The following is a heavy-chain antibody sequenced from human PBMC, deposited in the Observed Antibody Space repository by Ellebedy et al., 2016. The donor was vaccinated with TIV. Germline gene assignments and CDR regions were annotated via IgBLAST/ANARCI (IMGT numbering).Heavy chain of an antibody. Sequence: SETLSLXCTVSGGFTTSYYWTWIRQPPGKGLEWIGYLYYSGSTNYNHSLQSRVAISMDRSKNQFSLNLRSVTAADTAVYYCARDLIPAAMGMDVWGQGIPGHRLL. D-gene: IGHD2-2*01. CDR2: LYYSGST. CDR3: ARDLIPAAMGMDV. J-gene: IGHJ6*02. CDR1: GGFTTSYY. V-gene: IGHV4-59*01.